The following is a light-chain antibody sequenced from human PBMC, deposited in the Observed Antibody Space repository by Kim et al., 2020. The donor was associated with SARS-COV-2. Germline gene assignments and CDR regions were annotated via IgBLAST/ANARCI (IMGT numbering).Light chain of an antibody. Sequence: RVTNSCTGSSSKIGAGYDVHWYQQLPGTAPKLLIYGNSNRPSGVPDRFSGSKSGTSASLAITGLQAEDEADYYCQSYDSSLSGVVFGGGTQLTVL. CDR3: QSYDSSLSGVV. CDR1: SSKIGAGYD. CDR2: GNS. V-gene: IGLV1-40*01. J-gene: IGLJ2*01.